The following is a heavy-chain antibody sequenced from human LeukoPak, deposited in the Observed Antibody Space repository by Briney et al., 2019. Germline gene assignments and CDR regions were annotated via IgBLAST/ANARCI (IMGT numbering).Heavy chain of an antibody. CDR2: IYHSGST. D-gene: IGHD6-13*01. V-gene: IGHV4-38-2*02. J-gene: IGHJ6*03. CDR3: ARQRVGGAAADLYYYYYYMDV. CDR1: GYSISSGYY. Sequence: SETLSLTCTVSGYSISSGYYWGWIRQPPGKGLEWIGSIYHSGSTYYNPSLKSRVTISVDTSKNQFSLKLSSVTAADTAVYYCARQRVGGAAADLYYYYYYMDVWGKGTTVTISS.